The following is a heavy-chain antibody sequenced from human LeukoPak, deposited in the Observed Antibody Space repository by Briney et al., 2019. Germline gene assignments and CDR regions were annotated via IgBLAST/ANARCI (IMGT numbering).Heavy chain of an antibody. CDR2: MNPNSGNT. J-gene: IGHJ6*02. CDR1: GYTFTSYD. Sequence: GASAKVSCKASGYTFTSYDINWVRQATGQGLEWMGWMNPNSGNTGYAQKFQGRVTMTRNTSISTAYMELSSLRSEDTAVYYCARDSYTAMAPGGDYYYYYGMHVWGQGTTVTVSS. CDR3: ARDSYTAMAPGGDYYYYYGMHV. V-gene: IGHV1-8*01. D-gene: IGHD5-18*01.